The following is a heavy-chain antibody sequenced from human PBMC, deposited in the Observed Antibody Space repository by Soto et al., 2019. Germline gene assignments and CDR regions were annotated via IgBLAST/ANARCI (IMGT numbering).Heavy chain of an antibody. CDR3: TCWIAARCS. CDR1: GFTLSDHY. D-gene: IGHD6-6*01. J-gene: IGHJ4*02. CDR2: NKNKAQSYTI. V-gene: IGHV3-72*01. Sequence: ELQLVESGGDLVQPGGSLRLSCAASGFTLSDHYMDWVRQAPGKGLEWVASNKNKAQSYTIEYAASVKGRFTISRDDPKNSSYLQMNSLKTDDTAVYYGTCWIAARCSWGQGSLVTVSS.